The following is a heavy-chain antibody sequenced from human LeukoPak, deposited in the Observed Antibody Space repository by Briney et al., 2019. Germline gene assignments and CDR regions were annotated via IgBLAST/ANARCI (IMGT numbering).Heavy chain of an antibody. J-gene: IGHJ4*02. Sequence: PSETLSLTCTVSGGSISSHYWSWIRQPPGKGLEWIGYIYYSGSTNYNPSLKSRVTISVDTSKNQFSLKLSSVTAADTAVYYCARGWYCSGGSCYSLIDYWGQGTLVTVSS. CDR1: GGSISSHY. D-gene: IGHD2-15*01. CDR2: IYYSGST. CDR3: ARGWYCSGGSCYSLIDY. V-gene: IGHV4-59*11.